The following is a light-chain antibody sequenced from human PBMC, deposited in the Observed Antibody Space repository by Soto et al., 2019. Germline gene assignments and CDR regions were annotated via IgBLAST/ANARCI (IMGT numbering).Light chain of an antibody. V-gene: IGKV1-5*03. J-gene: IGKJ1*01. CDR2: KAS. Sequence: DIQMTQSPSTLSGSVGDRVTITCRASQTIRSWLAWYQQKPGKDPKLLSYKASTLKSGVPARFSGSGSGTDFTLTISSLQPDDFATYDGQHYYSYSEAFGQGTKVELK. CDR3: QHYYSYSEA. CDR1: QTIRSW.